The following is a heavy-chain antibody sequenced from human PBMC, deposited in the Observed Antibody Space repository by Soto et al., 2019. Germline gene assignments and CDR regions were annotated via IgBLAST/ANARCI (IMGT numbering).Heavy chain of an antibody. Sequence: ASVKVSCKASGYTFTTYALHWVRQAPGQRLECMGRINAGNGNTKYSQKFQGRITITRDTSASTVYMELSRLRLEDTAVYYCARVRGSYDPDYRGMDVWGQGTTVTVSS. CDR3: ARVRGSYDPDYRGMDV. D-gene: IGHD1-26*01. V-gene: IGHV1-3*01. CDR2: INAGNGNT. CDR1: GYTFTTYA. J-gene: IGHJ6*02.